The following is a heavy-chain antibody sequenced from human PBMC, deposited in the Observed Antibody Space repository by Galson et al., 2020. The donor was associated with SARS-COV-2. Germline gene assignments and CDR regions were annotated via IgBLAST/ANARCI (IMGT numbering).Heavy chain of an antibody. CDR1: GGTFSSYS. D-gene: IGHD2-2*01. Sequence: SSVKVPCKASGGTFSSYSNSCVRQAPGQGLEWMGGNIPIFGTANYAQKLQGRVTITADEATNAAYMELSSLSSEDTAVYYCARTSGIVVVRALGAGYHGMGVWSQ. V-gene: IGHV1-69*13. CDR3: ARTSGIVVVRALGAGYHGMGV. J-gene: IGHJ6*02. CDR2: NIPIFGTA.